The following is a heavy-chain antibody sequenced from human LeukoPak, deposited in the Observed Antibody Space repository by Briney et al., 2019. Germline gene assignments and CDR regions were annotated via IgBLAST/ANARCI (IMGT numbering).Heavy chain of an antibody. CDR3: ARVVGSSWYLGAFDI. CDR2: ISSSSSYI. V-gene: IGHV3-21*01. Sequence: PGGSLRLSCAASGFTFSSYSMNWVRQAPGKGLEWVSPISSSSSYIYYADSVKGRFTISRDNAKNSLYLQMNSLRAEDTAVYYCARVVGSSWYLGAFDIWGQGTMVTVSS. CDR1: GFTFSSYS. J-gene: IGHJ3*02. D-gene: IGHD6-13*01.